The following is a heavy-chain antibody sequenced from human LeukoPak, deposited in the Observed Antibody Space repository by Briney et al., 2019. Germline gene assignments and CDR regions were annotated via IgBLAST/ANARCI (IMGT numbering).Heavy chain of an antibody. CDR1: GFTFSSYT. V-gene: IGHV3-30*14. D-gene: IGHD3-22*01. CDR2: ISYDGSNK. CDR3: ASLDSSGYIAGAFDI. Sequence: PGGSLRLSCAASGFTFSSYTMHWVRQAPGKGLQWVAVISYDGSNKYYADSVKGRFTISRDNSKNTLYLQMNSLRAEDTAVYYCASLDSSGYIAGAFDIWGQGTMVTVSS. J-gene: IGHJ3*02.